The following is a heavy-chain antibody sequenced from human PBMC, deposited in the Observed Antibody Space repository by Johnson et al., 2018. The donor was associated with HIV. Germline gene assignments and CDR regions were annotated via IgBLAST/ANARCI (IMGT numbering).Heavy chain of an antibody. J-gene: IGHJ3*01. D-gene: IGHD2-21*02. CDR3: ARDVIVGGGSGDCYSTH. Sequence: VQLVESGGGLVQPGGSLRLSCAASGFSFSTYWIHWVRQGPGKGLVWVSRINSDGSSTSYADFVKGRFTISRDNAKNTMYLQMNSLRVEDTALYYCARDVIVGGGSGDCYSTHWGQGTMVIVPS. CDR1: GFSFSTYW. V-gene: IGHV3-74*01. CDR2: INSDGSST.